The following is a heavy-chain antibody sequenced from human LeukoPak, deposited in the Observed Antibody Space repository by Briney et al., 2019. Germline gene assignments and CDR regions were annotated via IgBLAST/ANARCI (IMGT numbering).Heavy chain of an antibody. V-gene: IGHV4-39*07. J-gene: IGHJ4*02. CDR2: INHSGST. CDR1: GGSISNSPYY. CDR3: ARRTGPLRY. Sequence: PSETLSLTCTVSGGSISNSPYYWSWIRQPPGKGLEWIGEINHSGSTNYNPSLKSRVTISVDTSKNQFSLKLSSVTAADTAVYYCARRTGPLRYWGQGTLVTVSS.